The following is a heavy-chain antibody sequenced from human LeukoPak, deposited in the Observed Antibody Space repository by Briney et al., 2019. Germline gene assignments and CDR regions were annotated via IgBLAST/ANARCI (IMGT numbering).Heavy chain of an antibody. CDR3: ARVKGVFAPFDS. CDR2: IGSGSSAI. V-gene: IGHV3-48*02. D-gene: IGHD2-8*01. Sequence: GGSLRLSCAASGFTFSSYTMSWVRQAPGKGLEWVSSIGSGSSAIYYADSVKGRFTISRDNAKNSLYLQMNSLRDEDTAVHYCARVKGVFAPFDSWGQGTLVTVSS. J-gene: IGHJ4*02. CDR1: GFTFSSYT.